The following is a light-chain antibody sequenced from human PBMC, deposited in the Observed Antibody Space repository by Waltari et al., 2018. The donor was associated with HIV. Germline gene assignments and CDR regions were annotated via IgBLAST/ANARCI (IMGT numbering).Light chain of an antibody. CDR1: SSNIGLYH. V-gene: IGLV1-47*01. Sequence: QSVLTQPPSASGTPGQRVTIPCSGGSSNIGLYHFSWYQQFPGTAPKLLIYRDNQRPPGVPDRFSGSKSGTSASLVISGLRSEDEADYYCAAWDDRLSGLFGGGTKVTVL. CDR3: AAWDDRLSGL. CDR2: RDN. J-gene: IGLJ2*01.